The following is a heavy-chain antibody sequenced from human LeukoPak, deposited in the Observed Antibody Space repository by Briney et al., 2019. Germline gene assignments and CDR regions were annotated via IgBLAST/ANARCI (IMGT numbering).Heavy chain of an antibody. V-gene: IGHV1-8*01. CDR1: GYTFTSYD. D-gene: IGHD3-10*01. CDR2: MNPNSGNT. J-gene: IGHJ3*01. CDR3: ATGMITMVRGVGAFDL. Sequence: ASVKVSCKASGYTFTSYDINWVRQATGQGLEWMGWMNPNSGNTGYAQKFQGRVTMTRNTSISTAYMELSSLRSEDTAVYYCATGMITMVRGVGAFDLWGQGTMITVSS.